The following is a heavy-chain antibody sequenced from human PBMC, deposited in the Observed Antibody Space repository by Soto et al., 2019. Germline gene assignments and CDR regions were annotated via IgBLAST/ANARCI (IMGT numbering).Heavy chain of an antibody. CDR1: GFTFSSYG. D-gene: IGHD3-3*01. V-gene: IGHV3-30*18. Sequence: QVQLVESGGGVVQPGRSLRLSCAASGFTFSSYGMHWVRQAPGKGLEWVASISFEGTNKYYGDSVKGRVTISRDNSNDTLYLQMSSLTVEDTAIYYCAKDRHYDFWSGFVYDSWGQGTLVTVHS. J-gene: IGHJ5*01. CDR3: AKDRHYDFWSGFVYDS. CDR2: ISFEGTNK.